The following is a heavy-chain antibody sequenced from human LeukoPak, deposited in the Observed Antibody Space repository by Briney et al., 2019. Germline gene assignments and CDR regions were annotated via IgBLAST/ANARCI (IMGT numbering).Heavy chain of an antibody. Sequence: GGFLRLSCAASGFTFSTFAMSWVRQAPGKGLEWVSSISSSSNYIYYADSVNGRFTISRDNAKNSLYLQMNSLRAEDTAVYYCARQFYYDSIGSQYYFDYWGQGTLVTVSS. CDR2: ISSSSNYI. V-gene: IGHV3-21*01. CDR1: GFTFSTFA. CDR3: ARQFYYDSIGSQYYFDY. D-gene: IGHD3-22*01. J-gene: IGHJ4*02.